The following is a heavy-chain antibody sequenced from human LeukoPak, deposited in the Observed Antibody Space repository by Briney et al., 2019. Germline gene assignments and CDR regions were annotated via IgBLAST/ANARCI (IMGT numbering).Heavy chain of an antibody. D-gene: IGHD2-21*02. Sequence: GSSVKVSCKASGGTFSSYAISWVRQAPGQGLEWMGWISAYNGNTNYAQKLQGRVTMTTDTSTSTAYMELRSLRSDDTAVYYCARDRGCGGDCLNFDYWGQGTQVTVSS. CDR3: ARDRGCGGDCLNFDY. J-gene: IGHJ4*02. CDR2: ISAYNGNT. V-gene: IGHV1-18*01. CDR1: GGTFSSYA.